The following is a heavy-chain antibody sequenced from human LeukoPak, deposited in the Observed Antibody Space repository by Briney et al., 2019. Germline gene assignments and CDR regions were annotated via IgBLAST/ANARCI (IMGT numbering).Heavy chain of an antibody. J-gene: IGHJ4*02. V-gene: IGHV1-3*01. CDR2: INVGNGDT. D-gene: IGHD1-1*01. Sequence: ASVKVSCKTSGYTFRRYVIHWLRRAPGQRREWMGWINVGNGDTKYSHKFQGRVIITRDTSASTAYMELSSLRPEDTATYYCARDRGGTGDFDYWGQGTLVTVSS. CDR3: ARDRGGTGDFDY. CDR1: GYTFRRYV.